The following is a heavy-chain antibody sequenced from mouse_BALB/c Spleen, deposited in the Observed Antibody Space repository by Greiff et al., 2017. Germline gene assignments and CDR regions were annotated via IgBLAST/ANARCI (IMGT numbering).Heavy chain of an antibody. CDR2: IDPETGGT. Sequence: VKLQQSGAELVRPGASVTLSCKASGYTFTDYEMHWVKQTPVHGLEWIGAIDPETGGTAYNQKFKGKATLTADKSSSTAYMELRSLTSEDSAVYYCTTDYYGSSYGFAYWGQGTLVTVSA. V-gene: IGHV1-15*01. D-gene: IGHD1-1*01. J-gene: IGHJ3*01. CDR3: TTDYYGSSYGFAY. CDR1: GYTFTDYE.